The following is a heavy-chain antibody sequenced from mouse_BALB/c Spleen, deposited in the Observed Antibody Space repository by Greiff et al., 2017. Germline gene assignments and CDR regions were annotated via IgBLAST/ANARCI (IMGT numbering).Heavy chain of an antibody. D-gene: IGHD1-1*01. Sequence: EVQLQQSGPELVKPGASVKMSCKASGYTFTSYVMHWVQQKPGQGLEWIGYINPYNDGTKYNEKFKGKATLTSDKSSSTAYMELSSLTSEDSAVFYCARHGSSYEYAMDYWGQGTSVTVSS. J-gene: IGHJ4*01. CDR2: INPYNDGT. CDR3: ARHGSSYEYAMDY. V-gene: IGHV1-14*01. CDR1: GYTFTSYV.